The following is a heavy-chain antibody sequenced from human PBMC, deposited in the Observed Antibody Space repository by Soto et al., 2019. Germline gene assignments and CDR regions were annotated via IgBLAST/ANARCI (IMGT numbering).Heavy chain of an antibody. J-gene: IGHJ6*04. D-gene: IGHD3-3*01. V-gene: IGHV4-34*01. CDR1: GGSFSGYY. CDR3: ASRELRFLEWPQRYYYYYGREV. Sequence: SETLSLTCAVYGGSFSGYYWSWIRQPPGKGLEWIGEINHSVSTNYNPSLKSRVTISVDTSKNQFSLKLSSVTAADTAVYYCASRELRFLEWPQRYYYYYGREVWGNGNTASVSA. CDR2: INHSVST.